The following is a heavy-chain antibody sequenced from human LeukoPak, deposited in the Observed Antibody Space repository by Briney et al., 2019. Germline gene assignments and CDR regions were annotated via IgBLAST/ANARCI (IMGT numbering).Heavy chain of an antibody. CDR2: ISGSGGST. D-gene: IGHD2-21*02. Sequence: GGSLRLSCAASGFTFSSYWMSWVRQAPGKGLEWVSAISGSGGSTYYADSVKGRFTISRDNSKNTLYLQMNSLRAEDTAVYYCAKVAIVVVTATPPGYYFDYWGQGTLVTVSS. CDR1: GFTFSSYW. J-gene: IGHJ4*02. CDR3: AKVAIVVVTATPPGYYFDY. V-gene: IGHV3-23*01.